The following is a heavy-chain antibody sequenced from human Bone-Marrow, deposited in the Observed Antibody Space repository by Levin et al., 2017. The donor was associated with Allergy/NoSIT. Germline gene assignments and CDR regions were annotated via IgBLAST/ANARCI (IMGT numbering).Heavy chain of an antibody. Sequence: PGGSLRLSCAASGFSFREYGMQWVRQAPGKGLEWVALIWFDGTEKYYADSVKGRFTISRDNAENTLSLQMNSLRVEDTAVYYCARYLSGWYSEIDFWGQGTRVAVSS. D-gene: IGHD6-19*01. CDR3: ARYLSGWYSEIDF. V-gene: IGHV3-33*01. J-gene: IGHJ4*02. CDR1: GFSFREYG. CDR2: IWFDGTEK.